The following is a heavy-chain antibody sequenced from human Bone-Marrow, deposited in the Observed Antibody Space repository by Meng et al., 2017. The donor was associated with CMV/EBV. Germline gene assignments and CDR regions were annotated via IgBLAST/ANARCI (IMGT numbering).Heavy chain of an antibody. CDR3: AIVGATDLLHAFDI. Sequence: GGSLRLSCAASGFTFSSYGMHWVRQAPGKGLEWVAFIRYDGSYKSYADSVKGRFTISRDNSKNTLYLQMNSLRAEDTAVYYCAIVGATDLLHAFDIWGQGTMVTVSS. V-gene: IGHV3-30*02. D-gene: IGHD1-26*01. J-gene: IGHJ3*02. CDR2: IRYDGSYK. CDR1: GFTFSSYG.